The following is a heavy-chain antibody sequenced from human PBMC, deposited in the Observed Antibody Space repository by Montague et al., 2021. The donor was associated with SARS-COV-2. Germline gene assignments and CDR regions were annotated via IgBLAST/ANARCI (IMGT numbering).Heavy chain of an antibody. J-gene: IGHJ3*02. CDR1: EFAFSSYA. CDR2: IYSGGSSS. CDR3: AKSAWGVTDAFDI. D-gene: IGHD1-26*01. Sequence: SLRLSCAASEFAFSSYAMSWVRQAPGKGLEWVSAIYSGGSSSFYADSVKGRCTISRDNSNNTLYLQMNILRAEDTAVYYCAKSAWGVTDAFDIRGQGTMVTVSS. V-gene: IGHV3-23*03.